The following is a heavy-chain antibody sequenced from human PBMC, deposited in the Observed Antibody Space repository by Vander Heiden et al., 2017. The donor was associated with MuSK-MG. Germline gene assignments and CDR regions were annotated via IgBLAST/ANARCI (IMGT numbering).Heavy chain of an antibody. CDR2: IRSSSSTI. CDR3: ARSTLFGELTRGYFDF. V-gene: IGHV3-48*04. CDR1: GFTCSSYS. D-gene: IGHD3-3*01. Sequence: EVQLVESGGGLVRPGGSLRLSCAASGFTCSSYSMHWVRQAPGKGLEWVSYIRSSSSTIYYADSVKGRFTISRDNAKNSLFLQMTSLRAEDTALYYCARSTLFGELTRGYFDFWGQGALVTVSS. J-gene: IGHJ4*02.